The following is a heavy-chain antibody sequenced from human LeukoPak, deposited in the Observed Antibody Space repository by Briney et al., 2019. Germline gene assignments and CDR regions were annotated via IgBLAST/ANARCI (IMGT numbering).Heavy chain of an antibody. J-gene: IGHJ4*02. CDR3: ATKLSTDPHYFDY. CDR2: IYYSGST. D-gene: IGHD5/OR15-5a*01. Sequence: SETLFLTCTVSGGSISSYYWSWIRQPPGKGLEWIGYIYYSGSTNYNPSLKSRVTISVDTSKNQFSLKLSSVTAADTAVYYCATKLSTDPHYFDYWGQGILVTVSS. CDR1: GGSISSYY. V-gene: IGHV4-59*01.